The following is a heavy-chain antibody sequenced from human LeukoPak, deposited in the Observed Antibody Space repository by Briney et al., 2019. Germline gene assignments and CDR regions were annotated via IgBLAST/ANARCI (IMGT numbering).Heavy chain of an antibody. CDR2: ISGSGGST. CDR3: AKGRGYYDSSGYTNWFDP. D-gene: IGHD3-22*01. CDR1: GFTFSSYA. Sequence: GGSLRLXCAASGFTFSSYAMSWVRQAPGKGLEWVSAISGSGGSTYYADSVKGRFTISRDNSKNTLYLQMNSLRAEDTAVYYCAKGRGYYDSSGYTNWFDPWGQGTLVTVSS. V-gene: IGHV3-23*01. J-gene: IGHJ5*02.